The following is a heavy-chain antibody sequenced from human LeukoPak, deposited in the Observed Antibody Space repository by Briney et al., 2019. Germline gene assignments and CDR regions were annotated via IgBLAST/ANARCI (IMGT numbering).Heavy chain of an antibody. D-gene: IGHD1-26*01. V-gene: IGHV3-33*01. CDR3: ARWGIVGHDAFDL. CDR2: IRYDGNDH. Sequence: GGSLRLSCAGSGFTFSRYGMHRVRQAPGKGLEWVALIRYDGNDHWYGDSAKGRFTISRDNSKDTVYLQMDSLRDEDTAVYYCARWGIVGHDAFDLWGQGTMVTVSS. CDR1: GFTFSRYG. J-gene: IGHJ3*01.